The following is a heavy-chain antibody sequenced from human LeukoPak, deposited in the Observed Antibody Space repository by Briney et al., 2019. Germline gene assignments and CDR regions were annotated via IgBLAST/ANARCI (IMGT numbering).Heavy chain of an antibody. D-gene: IGHD6-19*01. J-gene: IGHJ4*02. CDR2: VSHSGNT. CDR3: ARAGSGWSFDY. CDR1: GGSVSTYY. V-gene: IGHV4-59*02. Sequence: SETLSLTCTVSGGSVSTYYWSWLRQPPGEELEWIGYVSHSGNTNCNPSLKSRLTMSLDTPENHFSLRLSSVNAAVTAVYYCARAGSGWSFDYWGQGSLATVSS.